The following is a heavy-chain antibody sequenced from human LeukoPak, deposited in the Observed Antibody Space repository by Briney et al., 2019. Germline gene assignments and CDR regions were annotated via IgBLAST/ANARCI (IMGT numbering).Heavy chain of an antibody. D-gene: IGHD1-7*01. J-gene: IGHJ5*02. CDR3: TRDSGTTPPWFDP. V-gene: IGHV3-49*03. CDR2: IRSKAYGGTT. Sequence: GGSLRLSCTASGFTFGDYAMSWFRQAPGKGLEWVGFIRSKAYGGTTEYAASVKGRFTISRDDSKSIAYLQMNSLKTEDTAVYYCTRDSGTTPPWFDPWGQGTLVTVSS. CDR1: GFTFGDYA.